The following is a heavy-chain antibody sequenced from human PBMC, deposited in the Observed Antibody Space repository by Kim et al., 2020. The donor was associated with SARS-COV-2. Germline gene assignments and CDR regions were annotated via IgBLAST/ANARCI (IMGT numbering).Heavy chain of an antibody. Sequence: GGSLRLSCAASGFTFSNAWMSWVRQAPGKGLEWVGRIKSKTDGGTTDYAAPVKGRFTISRDDSKNTLYLQMNSLKTEDTAVYYCTTEYYYDSSGYSMYYFDYWGQGTLVTVSS. J-gene: IGHJ4*02. D-gene: IGHD3-22*01. CDR3: TTEYYYDSSGYSMYYFDY. CDR1: GFTFSNAW. V-gene: IGHV3-15*01. CDR2: IKSKTDGGTT.